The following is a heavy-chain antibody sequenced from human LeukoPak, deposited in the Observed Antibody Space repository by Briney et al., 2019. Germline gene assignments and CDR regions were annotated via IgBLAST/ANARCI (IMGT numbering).Heavy chain of an antibody. J-gene: IGHJ5*02. D-gene: IGHD6-13*01. V-gene: IGHV1-69*13. CDR3: ARDNAAAAGTVWFDP. Sequence: ASVKVSCKAPGGTFSSYAISWVRQAPGQGLEWMGGIIPIFGTANYAQKFQGRVTITADESTSTAYMELSSLRSEDTAVYYCARDNAAAAGTVWFDPWGQGTLVTVSS. CDR2: IIPIFGTA. CDR1: GGTFSSYA.